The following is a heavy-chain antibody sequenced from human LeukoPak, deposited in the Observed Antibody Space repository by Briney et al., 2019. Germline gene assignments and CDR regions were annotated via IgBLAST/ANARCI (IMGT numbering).Heavy chain of an antibody. Sequence: SETLSLTCTVSGGSIRSYYWSWIRQPAGKGLEWIGRIYTNGNTNYSPSLSNRVTMSVDTSRDQFSLKLTSVTAADTAVYYCARERGLLRGDVFDIWGQGTMVTVSS. CDR3: ARERGLLRGDVFDI. CDR2: IYTNGNT. J-gene: IGHJ3*02. V-gene: IGHV4-4*07. CDR1: GGSIRSYY. D-gene: IGHD1-26*01.